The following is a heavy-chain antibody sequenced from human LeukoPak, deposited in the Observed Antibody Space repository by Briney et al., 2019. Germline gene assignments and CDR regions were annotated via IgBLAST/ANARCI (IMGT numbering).Heavy chain of an antibody. Sequence: GGSLRLSCAASGFTFSSYAMSWVRQAPGKGLEWVSAISGSGGSTYYADSVKGRFTISRDNSKNTLYLQMNSLRAEDTAVYYCAKDGGYFSSTSCYLDAFDIWGQGTMVTVSS. D-gene: IGHD2-2*01. CDR2: ISGSGGST. CDR1: GFTFSSYA. CDR3: AKDGGYFSSTSCYLDAFDI. V-gene: IGHV3-23*01. J-gene: IGHJ3*02.